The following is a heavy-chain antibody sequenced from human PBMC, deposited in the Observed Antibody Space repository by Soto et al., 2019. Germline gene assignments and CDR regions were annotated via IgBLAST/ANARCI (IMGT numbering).Heavy chain of an antibody. J-gene: IGHJ4*02. CDR3: ARRGAYYDYVWGSYRYNY. Sequence: QVQLQQWGAGLLKPSETLSLTCAVYGGSFSGYYWSWIRQPPGKGLEWIGEINHSGSTNYNPSRKGPVTISVDTPKNQFSLKLSSVTAADTAVYYCARRGAYYDYVWGSYRYNYWGQGTLVTVSS. CDR1: GGSFSGYY. D-gene: IGHD3-16*02. CDR2: INHSGST. V-gene: IGHV4-34*01.